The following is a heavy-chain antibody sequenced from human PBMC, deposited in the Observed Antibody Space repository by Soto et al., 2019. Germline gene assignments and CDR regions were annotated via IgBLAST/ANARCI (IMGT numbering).Heavy chain of an antibody. CDR2: INGDGSDK. V-gene: IGHV3-7*05. D-gene: IGHD1-1*01. Sequence: EVQLEESGGGLVQPGGSLRLSCAVSGFTFSNFWMSWARQAPGKGLEWVANINGDGSDKYYADSVKGRFTISRDNVNNSLFLQMNYLGVDDTAVYYCRRTGTTHSWGQGTLVTVSS. CDR1: GFTFSNFW. J-gene: IGHJ4*02. CDR3: RRTGTTHS.